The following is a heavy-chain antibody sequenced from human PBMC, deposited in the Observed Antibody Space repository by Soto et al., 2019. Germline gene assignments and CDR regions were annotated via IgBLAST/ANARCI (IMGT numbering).Heavy chain of an antibody. CDR1: GFTFSSYS. J-gene: IGHJ6*03. D-gene: IGHD2-15*01. CDR3: ARAKGCSGGSCYVHYYYYMDV. Sequence: GGSLRLSCAASGFTFSSYSMNWVRQAPGKGLEWVSYISSSSSTIYYADSVKGRFTISRDNAKNSLDLQMNSLRAEDTAVYYCARAKGCSGGSCYVHYYYYMDVWGKGTTVTVSS. V-gene: IGHV3-48*01. CDR2: ISSSSSTI.